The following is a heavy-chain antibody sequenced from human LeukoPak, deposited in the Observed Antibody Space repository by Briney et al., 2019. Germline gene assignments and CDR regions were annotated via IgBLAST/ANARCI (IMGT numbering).Heavy chain of an antibody. CDR1: GFTFSSYA. D-gene: IGHD1-26*01. Sequence: GSLRLSCAASGFTFSSYAMSWVRQAPGKGLEWVSAISGSGGSTYYADSVKGRFTTSRDNSKNTLYLQMNSLRAEDTAVYYCAKGEWELLWLDYWGQGTLVTVSS. CDR2: ISGSGGST. CDR3: AKGEWELLWLDY. V-gene: IGHV3-23*01. J-gene: IGHJ4*02.